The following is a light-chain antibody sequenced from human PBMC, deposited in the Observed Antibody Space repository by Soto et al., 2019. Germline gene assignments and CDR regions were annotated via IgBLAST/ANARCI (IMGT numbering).Light chain of an antibody. Sequence: QSAPTQPASVSGSPGQSITISCTGTNSDVGAYDYVSWFQQHPGKAPKLIIFDINNRPSGISNRFSVSKSGNTASLTISGLQAEDEADYYCSAYTTSSTVVFGGGTKLTVL. J-gene: IGLJ3*02. CDR2: DIN. V-gene: IGLV2-14*03. CDR1: NSDVGAYDY. CDR3: SAYTTSSTVV.